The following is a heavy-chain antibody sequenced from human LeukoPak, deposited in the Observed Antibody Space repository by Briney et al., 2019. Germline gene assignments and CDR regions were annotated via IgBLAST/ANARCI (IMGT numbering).Heavy chain of an antibody. CDR3: AKAQYLPFDVFNT. J-gene: IGHJ3*02. CDR2: ISGEGSST. D-gene: IGHD3-3*02. Sequence: GGSLRLSCAASGYTFTNFCMCWVRQAPGKGLVWVLRISGEGSSTTYADSVKGRFTISRDNAKNMVYLQMNSLRPEDTALYYCAKAQYLPFDVFNTWGQGTMVTVSS. CDR1: GYTFTNFC. V-gene: IGHV3-74*01.